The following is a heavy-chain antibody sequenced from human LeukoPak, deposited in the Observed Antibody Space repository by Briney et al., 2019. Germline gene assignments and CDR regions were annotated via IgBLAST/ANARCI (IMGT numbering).Heavy chain of an antibody. V-gene: IGHV1-46*01. Sequence: ASVKVSCKASGYTFTSYYMHWVRQAPGQGLEWMGIINPSGGSTSYAQKFQGRVTMTRDTSTSTVYMELSSLRSDDTAVYYCSRHVVWRLVNHYGMDVWGQGTTVTVSS. CDR3: SRHVVWRLVNHYGMDV. D-gene: IGHD6-19*01. J-gene: IGHJ6*02. CDR2: INPSGGST. CDR1: GYTFTSYY.